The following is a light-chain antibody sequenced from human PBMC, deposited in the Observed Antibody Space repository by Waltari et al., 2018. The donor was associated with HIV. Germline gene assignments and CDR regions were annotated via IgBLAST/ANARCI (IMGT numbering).Light chain of an antibody. CDR1: QIINDY. CDR2: GVS. J-gene: IGKJ2*01. V-gene: IGKV1-39*01. CDR3: QQSYNTPYT. Sequence: DIQMTQSPSSLSASVGDRVTITCRASQIINDYLNWYQQKPGKAPKLLVYGVSSLQSGVPSRFGGSGSGTDFTLTISSLQPEDFATYYCQQSYNTPYTFGQGTKLNIK.